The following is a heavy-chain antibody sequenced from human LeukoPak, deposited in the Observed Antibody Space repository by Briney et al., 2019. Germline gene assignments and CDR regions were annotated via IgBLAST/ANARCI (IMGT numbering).Heavy chain of an antibody. J-gene: IGHJ4*02. CDR2: INPNSGGT. Sequence: ASVTVSYKASGYTFTGYYMHWVRQAPGQGLEWMGRINPNSGGTNYEQKFQGRVTMTRDTAISTAYMELSRLRSDDTGVYYCAKGRLRFLEGLRGYYFDYWGQGTLVTVSS. V-gene: IGHV1-2*02. CDR3: AKGRLRFLEGLRGYYFDY. D-gene: IGHD3-3*01. CDR1: GYTFTGYY.